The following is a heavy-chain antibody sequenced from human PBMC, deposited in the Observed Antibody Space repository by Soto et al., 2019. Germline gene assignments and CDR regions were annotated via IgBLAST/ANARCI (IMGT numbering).Heavy chain of an antibody. CDR1: GVSLNSGHYY. CDR3: GKVLIGATRHTDVDS. V-gene: IGHV4-39*01. J-gene: IGHJ4*02. D-gene: IGHD2-15*01. Sequence: QVQLQESGPGLLKPLETLSLTCTVSGVSLNSGHYYWVWIRQSPGKGLAWTASIYYDESTYYNPSLTRRVTRSTDKPKNQCSLTLKSVTAADTAVYYCGKVLIGATRHTDVDSWGQGALVTVSS. CDR2: IYYDEST.